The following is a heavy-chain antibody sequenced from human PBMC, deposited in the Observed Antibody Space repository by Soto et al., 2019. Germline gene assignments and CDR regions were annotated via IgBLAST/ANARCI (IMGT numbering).Heavy chain of an antibody. Sequence: QVQLVQSGAEVKKPGSSVKVSCKASGGTFSSYTISWVRQAPGQGLEWMGRIIPILGIANYAQKFQGRVTITADESTSTAYMELSSLRSEDTAVYYCARDGSPYYYGSGSYKGYYYYYMDVWGKGTTVTVSS. CDR2: IIPILGIA. D-gene: IGHD3-10*01. CDR1: GGTFSSYT. V-gene: IGHV1-69*08. CDR3: ARDGSPYYYGSGSYKGYYYYYMDV. J-gene: IGHJ6*03.